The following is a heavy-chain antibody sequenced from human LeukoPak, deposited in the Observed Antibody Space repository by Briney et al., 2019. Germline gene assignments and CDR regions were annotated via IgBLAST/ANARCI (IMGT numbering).Heavy chain of an antibody. V-gene: IGHV4-34*01. Sequence: SGPLSHTCAVYGGSFSGYSWTWIRQPPGKALEWIGEINRSGSTNDNLSLKSRLTISVDASENQFSLKLTSVTAADTAVYYCARGSATGLAYWGQGTLVSV. J-gene: IGHJ4*02. D-gene: IGHD1-1*01. CDR3: ARGSATGLAY. CDR1: GGSFSGYS. CDR2: INRSGST.